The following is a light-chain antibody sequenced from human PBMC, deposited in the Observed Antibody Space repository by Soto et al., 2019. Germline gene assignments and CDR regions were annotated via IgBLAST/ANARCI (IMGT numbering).Light chain of an antibody. CDR1: QSVSSN. J-gene: IGKJ1*01. V-gene: IGKV3-15*01. Sequence: EIEMTQSPATLSVSPGERATLSCRASQSVSSNLAWYQQKPGQAPGLLIYGASTRATGIPARFSGSGSGTEFTLTISSLQSEDFAVYYCQQYNNWPPWTFGQGIKVDIK. CDR2: GAS. CDR3: QQYNNWPPWT.